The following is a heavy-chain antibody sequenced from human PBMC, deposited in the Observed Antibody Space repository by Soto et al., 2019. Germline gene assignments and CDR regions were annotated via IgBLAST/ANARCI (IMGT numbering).Heavy chain of an antibody. CDR1: SGSIDTTNG. D-gene: IGHD2-8*01. Sequence: QVQLQESGPGLVKPSGTLSLTCAVSSGSIDTTNGWSWVRQPPGKGLEWIGEIFHSGKTYYNPSLASRVTISVDNSKNQFSLNLRSVSAADTAVYYCARRTWGMDVWGQGTTVTVSS. CDR3: ARRTWGMDV. CDR2: IFHSGKT. J-gene: IGHJ6*02. V-gene: IGHV4-4*02.